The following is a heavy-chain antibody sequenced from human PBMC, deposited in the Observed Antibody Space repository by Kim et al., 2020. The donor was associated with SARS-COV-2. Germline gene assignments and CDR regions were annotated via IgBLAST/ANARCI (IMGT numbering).Heavy chain of an antibody. D-gene: IGHD5-12*01. J-gene: IGHJ6*02. CDR1: GFTLSSYG. V-gene: IGHV3-33*01. CDR3: ASWVAPGRYYYYGMDV. CDR2: IWYDGSNK. Sequence: GGSLRLSCAASGFTLSSYGMHWVRQAPGKGLEWVAVIWYDGSNKYYADSVKGRFTISRDNSKNTLYLQMNSLRAEDTAVYYCASWVAPGRYYYYGMDVWGQGTTVTVSS.